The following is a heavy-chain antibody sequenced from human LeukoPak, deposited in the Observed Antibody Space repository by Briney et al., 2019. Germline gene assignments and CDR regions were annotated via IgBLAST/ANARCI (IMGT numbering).Heavy chain of an antibody. V-gene: IGHV3-11*06. CDR2: ISASSGYT. CDR3: ARDWSPNWFDP. J-gene: IGHJ5*02. CDR1: GFIFSDYY. Sequence: PGGSLRLSCEASGFIFSDYYMSWIRQAPGKGLEWVSYISASSGYTKYADSVEGRFTISRDNAKNSVYLQMNSLRADDTAVYYYARDWSPNWFDPWGQGTPVTVSS.